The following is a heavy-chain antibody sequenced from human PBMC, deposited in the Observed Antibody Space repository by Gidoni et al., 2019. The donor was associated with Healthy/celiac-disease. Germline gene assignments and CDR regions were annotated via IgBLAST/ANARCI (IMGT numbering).Heavy chain of an antibody. Sequence: ELQLVQSAAAVTPPGESLKISCTGSGYSFTSSWIGWVRQMPGKGLEWWGIIYSGDSDTRYSPSFQGQVTSSADKSISTAYRQWSSLKAADTAMYYCARRDCSGGSCYEGGVDYWGQGTLVTVSS. J-gene: IGHJ4*02. D-gene: IGHD2-15*01. CDR3: ARRDCSGGSCYEGGVDY. CDR1: GYSFTSSW. V-gene: IGHV5-51*01. CDR2: IYSGDSDT.